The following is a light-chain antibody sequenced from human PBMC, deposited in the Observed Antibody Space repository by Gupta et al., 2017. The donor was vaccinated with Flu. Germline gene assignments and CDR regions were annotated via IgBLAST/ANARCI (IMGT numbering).Light chain of an antibody. CDR1: GSDVGAYNY. CDR3: CSYAGSPYV. CDR2: DVN. J-gene: IGLJ1*01. Sequence: QSALTQPRSVSGSPGQSVTISCTGSGSDVGAYNYVSWYQQHPGKAPKLMIFDVNERPSGVPDRFSGSKSGNTASLTISGLQAEDEADYYCCSYAGSPYVFGTGTEVTVL. V-gene: IGLV2-11*01.